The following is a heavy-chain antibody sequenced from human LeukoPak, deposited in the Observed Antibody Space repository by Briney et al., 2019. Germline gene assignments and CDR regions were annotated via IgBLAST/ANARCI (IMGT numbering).Heavy chain of an antibody. Sequence: SETLSLTCTVSGGSISGYYWSWIRQPPGEGLEWIGYIYYGGNTNYNPSLKSRVTISVDTKNQFSLNLSSVTAADTAVYYCARVPSRFGSSTWYFGLWGRGTLVAVSS. CDR2: IYYGGNT. D-gene: IGHD3-10*01. CDR3: ARVPSRFGSSTWYFGL. CDR1: GGSISGYY. V-gene: IGHV4-59*01. J-gene: IGHJ2*01.